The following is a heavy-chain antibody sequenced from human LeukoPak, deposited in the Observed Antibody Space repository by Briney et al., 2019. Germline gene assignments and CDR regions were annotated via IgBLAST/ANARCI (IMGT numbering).Heavy chain of an antibody. Sequence: GGSLRLSCAASGFTVSSNYMSWVRQAPGKGLEWVSVISGSGGSTHYADSVKGRFTISRDNSKNTLYLQMNSLRAEDTAVYYCAKESPSFDYWGQGTLVTVSS. V-gene: IGHV3-23*01. CDR3: AKESPSFDY. CDR1: GFTVSSNY. J-gene: IGHJ4*02. CDR2: ISGSGGST.